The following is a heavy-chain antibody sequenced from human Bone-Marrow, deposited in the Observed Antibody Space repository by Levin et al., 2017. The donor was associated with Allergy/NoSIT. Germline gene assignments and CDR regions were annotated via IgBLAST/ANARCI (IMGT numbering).Heavy chain of an antibody. CDR1: GFTFGDYA. J-gene: IGHJ5*02. CDR2: IRSKAYGGTT. V-gene: IGHV3-49*03. CDR3: TRPITTVTTHPTNWFDP. D-gene: IGHD4-17*01. Sequence: AGGSLRLSCTASGFTFGDYAMSWFRQAPGKGLEWVGFIRSKAYGGTTEYAASVKGRFTISRDDSKSIAYLQMNSLKTEDTAVYYCTRPITTVTTHPTNWFDPWGQGTLVTVSS.